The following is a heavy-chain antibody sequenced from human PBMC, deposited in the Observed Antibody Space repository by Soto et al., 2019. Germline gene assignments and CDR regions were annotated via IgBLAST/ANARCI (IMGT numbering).Heavy chain of an antibody. CDR2: IYPGDSDT. Sequence: PGESLKISCKGSGYSFTSHWVGWVRQTPGRGPEWMGIIYPGDSDTRYSPSFQGQVTISADQSITTAYLLWSSLKAADTAIYYCARQVEDGYSYGYGYWGQGTLVTVSS. D-gene: IGHD5-18*01. J-gene: IGHJ4*02. CDR3: ARQVEDGYSYGYGY. V-gene: IGHV5-51*01. CDR1: GYSFTSHW.